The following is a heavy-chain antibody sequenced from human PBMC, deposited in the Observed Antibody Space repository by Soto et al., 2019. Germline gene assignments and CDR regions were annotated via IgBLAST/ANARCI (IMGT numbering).Heavy chain of an antibody. J-gene: IGHJ6*02. CDR2: IRSKADGGET. CDR1: GFSFTNAW. V-gene: IGHV3-15*07. CDR3: ATPRVHFYYGMDV. Sequence: EVPLVESGGGLVKPGGSLRLSCAGSGFSFTNAWMNWVRQAPGKGLEWVARIRSKADGGETDCGAPVKGRFTISRDDSKNTLYLQTDSLKSEDTALYSCATPRVHFYYGMDVWCQGTTVTVSS.